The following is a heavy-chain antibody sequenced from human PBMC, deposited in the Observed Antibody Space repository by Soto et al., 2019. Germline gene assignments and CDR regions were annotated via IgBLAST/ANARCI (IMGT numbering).Heavy chain of an antibody. V-gene: IGHV3-30*03. J-gene: IGHJ4*02. CDR1: GFTFSSYG. Sequence: GGSLRLSCAASGFTFSSYGMHWVRQAPGKGLEWVAVISYDGSNKYYADSVKGRFTITRDMSISTAYMELSSLRSEDTAVYYCAAVVINSRDYWGQGTLVTVSS. CDR3: AAVVINSRDY. CDR2: ISYDGSNK. D-gene: IGHD3-22*01.